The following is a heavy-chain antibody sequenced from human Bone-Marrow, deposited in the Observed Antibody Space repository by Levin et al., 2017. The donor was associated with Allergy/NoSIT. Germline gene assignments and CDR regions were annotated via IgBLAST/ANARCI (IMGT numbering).Heavy chain of an antibody. D-gene: IGHD2-2*01. J-gene: IGHJ6*03. V-gene: IGHV3-23*01. CDR2: ISGSGDSS. CDR3: APEGIYCPSSSRYYCDYYKYMAV. Sequence: ASVKVSCAASGFTFSDYPMTWVRQAPGKGLEWVSVISGSGDSSYYADSVKGRFIISRDNSKNTLYLQMDTLRAEDTALYYCAPEGIYCPSSSRYYCDYYKYMAVWGKGTTVTVSS. CDR1: GFTFSDYP.